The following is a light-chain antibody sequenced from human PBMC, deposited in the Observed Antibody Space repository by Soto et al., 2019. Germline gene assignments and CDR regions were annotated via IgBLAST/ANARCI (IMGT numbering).Light chain of an antibody. Sequence: DIQMTQYPSTLSASVGDRVTITCRARQSISRLLSWYQQRPGKAPKLLIYKASTLEGGVPSRFSASGSRTDFTLTRGSLQPEELATYFCLQYNVYPLTFGGGTKVEIK. V-gene: IGKV1-5*03. CDR2: KAS. CDR1: QSISRL. J-gene: IGKJ4*01. CDR3: LQYNVYPLT.